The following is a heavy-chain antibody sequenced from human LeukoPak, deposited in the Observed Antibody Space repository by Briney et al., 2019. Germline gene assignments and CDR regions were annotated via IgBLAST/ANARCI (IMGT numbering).Heavy chain of an antibody. CDR2: IYSGGGT. Sequence: PGGSLRLSCSASGFIVSDNYMSWVRQAPGKGLEWVSVIYSGGGTFYSDSVKGRFTISRDYPKNTLYLQMNSLRADDTAVYYCARDSSGPAFWGQGTLVTVSS. CDR1: GFIVSDNY. V-gene: IGHV3-53*01. CDR3: ARDSSGPAF. D-gene: IGHD6-19*01. J-gene: IGHJ4*02.